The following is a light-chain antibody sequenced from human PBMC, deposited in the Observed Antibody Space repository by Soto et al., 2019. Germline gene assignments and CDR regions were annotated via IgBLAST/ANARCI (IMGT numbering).Light chain of an antibody. CDR2: DVN. CDR1: SSDVGAHNY. V-gene: IGLV2-8*01. Sequence: SALTQPPSASGSPGQSITISCTGTSSDVGAHNYVSWYQQNPGKAPKLMLYDVNKRPSGVPDRFSGSKSGNPASLTVSGLQAEDEADYYCSSYAGGNNWVFGGGTKLTVL. CDR3: SSYAGGNNWV. J-gene: IGLJ3*02.